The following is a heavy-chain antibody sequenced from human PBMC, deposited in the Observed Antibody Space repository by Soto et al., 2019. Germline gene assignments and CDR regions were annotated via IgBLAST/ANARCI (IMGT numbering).Heavy chain of an antibody. J-gene: IGHJ6*02. CDR1: GFTFSSYG. Sequence: VSLRHSCAASGFTFSSYGMHWVRQVPGKGLEWVSALGAADDPYYLRSVKGRFTISRENAKNSLYLQMNGLRAGDTAVYYCARAYSGRLPRRADYYYALDVWGQGTTVTAP. D-gene: IGHD2-15*01. CDR2: LGAADDP. CDR3: ARAYSGRLPRRADYYYALDV. V-gene: IGHV3-13*05.